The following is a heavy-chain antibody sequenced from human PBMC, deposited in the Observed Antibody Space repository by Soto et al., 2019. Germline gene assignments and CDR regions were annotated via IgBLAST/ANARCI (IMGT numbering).Heavy chain of an antibody. V-gene: IGHV3-23*01. CDR1: GFTFSSYA. D-gene: IGHD3-3*01. CDR3: AKNGRFLEWLLMGLIDY. CDR2: ISGSGGST. J-gene: IGHJ4*02. Sequence: EVQLLESGGGLVQPGGCLRLYCAASGFTFSSYAMSWVRQAPGKGLEWVSAISGSGGSTYYADSVKGRFTISRDNSKNTLYLQMNSLSAEDTAVYYCAKNGRFLEWLLMGLIDYWGQGTLVTVSS.